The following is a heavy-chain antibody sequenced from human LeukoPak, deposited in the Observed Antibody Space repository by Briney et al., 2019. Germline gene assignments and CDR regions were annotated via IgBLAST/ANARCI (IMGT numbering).Heavy chain of an antibody. J-gene: IGHJ5*02. CDR2: INPNSGGT. CDR3: ARDLDILTGYLNWFDP. V-gene: IGHV1-2*06. CDR1: GYTFTGYY. Sequence: ASVKVSCKASGYTFTGYYMHWVRQAPGQGLGWMGRINPNSGGTNYAQKFQGRVTMTRDTSISTAYMELSRLRSNDTAVYYCARDLDILTGYLNWFDPWGQGTLVTVSS. D-gene: IGHD3-9*01.